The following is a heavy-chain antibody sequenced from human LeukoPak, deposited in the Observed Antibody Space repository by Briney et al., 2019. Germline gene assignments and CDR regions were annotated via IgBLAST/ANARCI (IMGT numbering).Heavy chain of an antibody. V-gene: IGHV1-2*02. CDR2: INPNSGGT. J-gene: IGHJ4*02. CDR1: GYTFTGYY. CDR3: ARDRIQLWTFDY. Sequence: ASVKVSCKASGYTFTGYYMHWVRQAPGQGLEWMGWINPNSGGTNYAQKFQGRVTMTRDTSISTAYMELSRLRSDDTAVYYRARDRIQLWTFDYWGQGTLVTVSS. D-gene: IGHD5-18*01.